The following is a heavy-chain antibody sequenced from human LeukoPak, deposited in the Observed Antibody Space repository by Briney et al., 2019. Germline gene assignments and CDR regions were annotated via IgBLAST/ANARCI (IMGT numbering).Heavy chain of an antibody. V-gene: IGHV4-59*01. CDR1: GDSISSSY. Sequence: SETLSLTCTVSGDSISSSYWSWIRQPPGKRLEWVGYVHYTGKTNYNPSLNNRAAISVDMSKNQFSLTLTSVTLADTAVYYCARGYYDRSGSSNPFDSWGQGTLVTVSA. CDR2: VHYTGKT. CDR3: ARGYYDRSGSSNPFDS. D-gene: IGHD3-22*01. J-gene: IGHJ4*02.